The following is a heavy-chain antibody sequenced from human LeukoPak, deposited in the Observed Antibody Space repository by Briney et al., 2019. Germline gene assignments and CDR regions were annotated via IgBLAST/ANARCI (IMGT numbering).Heavy chain of an antibody. CDR3: ARDLADYYYGMDV. J-gene: IGHJ6*02. V-gene: IGHV3-30*04. D-gene: IGHD6-25*01. Sequence: GRSLRLSCAASGFTFSSYAMHWVRQARGKGLEWVAVISYDGNNKYYADSVKGRFTISRDNSKNTLYLQMNSLRAEDTAVYYCARDLADYYYGMDVWGQGTTVTVSS. CDR2: ISYDGNNK. CDR1: GFTFSSYA.